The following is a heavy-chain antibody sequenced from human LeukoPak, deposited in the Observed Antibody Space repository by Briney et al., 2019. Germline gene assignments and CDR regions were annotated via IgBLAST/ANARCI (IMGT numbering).Heavy chain of an antibody. J-gene: IGHJ5*02. CDR2: ISGRGGRT. CDR3: AKEAYCGGDCSRWFDP. D-gene: IGHD2-21*02. V-gene: IGHV3-23*01. Sequence: GGSLRLSCAASGITFSNSAMSWVRQAPGRGLELVSGISGRGGRTYYADYVKGRFTISRDNSKNTLYLQMNSLRAEDTAVYYCAKEAYCGGDCSRWFDPWGQGTLVTASS. CDR1: GITFSNSA.